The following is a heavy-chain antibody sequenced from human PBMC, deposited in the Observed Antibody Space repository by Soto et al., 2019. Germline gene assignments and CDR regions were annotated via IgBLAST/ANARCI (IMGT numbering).Heavy chain of an antibody. CDR1: GDSISGNHW. CDR3: ARGETFNLEWLFIWFDP. CDR2: IYHSGSI. D-gene: IGHD3-3*01. V-gene: IGHV4-4*02. Sequence: SETLSLTCVVSGDSISGNHWWNWVRQPPGKGLEWIGEIYHSGSINYNPSLKSRVSISVDKSKNQFSLQLSSLTAADTAVYYCARGETFNLEWLFIWFDPWGQGTLVTVSS. J-gene: IGHJ5*02.